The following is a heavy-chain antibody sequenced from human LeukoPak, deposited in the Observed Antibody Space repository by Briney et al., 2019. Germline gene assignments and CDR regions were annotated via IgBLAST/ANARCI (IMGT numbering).Heavy chain of an antibody. J-gene: IGHJ3*02. V-gene: IGHV3-30-3*01. CDR1: GCTFSSYA. Sequence: GGSLRLSCAASGCTFSSYAMHWVRQAPGKGLEWVAVISYDGSNKYYADSVKGRFTISRDNSKNTLYLQMNSLRAEDTAVYYCASVGPSSWAGIYAFDIWGQGTMVTVSS. CDR2: ISYDGSNK. D-gene: IGHD6-13*01. CDR3: ASVGPSSWAGIYAFDI.